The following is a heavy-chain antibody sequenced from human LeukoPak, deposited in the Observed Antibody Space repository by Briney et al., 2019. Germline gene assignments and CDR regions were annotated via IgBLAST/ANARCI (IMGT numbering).Heavy chain of an antibody. D-gene: IGHD3-9*01. J-gene: IGHJ5*02. Sequence: AASVKVSCKASGYTFTSYAMNWVRQAPGQGLEWMGWINTNTGNPTYAQGFTGRFVFSLDTSVSTAYLQISSLKAEDTAVYYCASYDILTGDNWFDPWGQGTLVTVSS. CDR3: ASYDILTGDNWFDP. CDR1: GYTFTSYA. V-gene: IGHV7-4-1*02. CDR2: INTNTGNP.